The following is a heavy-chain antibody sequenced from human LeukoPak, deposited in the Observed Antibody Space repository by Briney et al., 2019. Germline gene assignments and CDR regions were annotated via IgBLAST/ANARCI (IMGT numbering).Heavy chain of an antibody. CDR3: ARWRGLQSEFDH. CDR2: ICQDGNGR. Sequence: PGGSPRHSCAASGFTPSSYCMGWVRQTPGKRLECVATICQDGNGRDFVDSVKGRFTISRDNAKNSLYLEMNSLRVDDTAVYYCARWRGLQSEFDHWGQGTLVTVSS. J-gene: IGHJ4*02. D-gene: IGHD5-24*01. V-gene: IGHV3-7*01. CDR1: GFTPSSYC.